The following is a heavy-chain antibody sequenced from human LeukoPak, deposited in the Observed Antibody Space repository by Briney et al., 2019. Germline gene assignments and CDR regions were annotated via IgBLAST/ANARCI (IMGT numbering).Heavy chain of an antibody. CDR1: GYTFTGYY. CDR2: INPNSGGT. D-gene: IGHD5-12*01. V-gene: IGHV1-2*02. Sequence: ASVKVSCKASGYTFTGYYMHWVRQAPGQGLEWMGWINPNSGGTNYAQKFQGRVTMTRDTSISTAYMELSRLRSDDTAVYYCARVPRGIVATFDYWGQGTLVTVSS. CDR3: ARVPRGIVATFDY. J-gene: IGHJ4*02.